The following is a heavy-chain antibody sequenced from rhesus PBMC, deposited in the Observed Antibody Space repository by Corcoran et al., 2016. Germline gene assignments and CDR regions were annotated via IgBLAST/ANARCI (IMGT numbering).Heavy chain of an antibody. CDR3: ARRWYSGSWNEGIYFDY. CDR2: IYGSMGST. V-gene: IGHV4-160*01. D-gene: IGHD6-25*01. CDR1: GGSFSSYW. Sequence: QVQLQESGPGLVKPSATLSLTCAVSGGSFSSYWWGWILPPPGQGLVLLGSIYGSMGSTEYNPPLKSRATISRETSKNQFSLKLSSVTAADTAVYYCARRWYSGSWNEGIYFDYWGQGVLVTVSS. J-gene: IGHJ4*01.